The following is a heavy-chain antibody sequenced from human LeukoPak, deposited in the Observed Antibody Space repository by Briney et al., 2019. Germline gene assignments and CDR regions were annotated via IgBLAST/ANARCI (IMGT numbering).Heavy chain of an antibody. V-gene: IGHV3-72*01. CDR1: GFTFSDHY. CDR2: TRNKVNSYTI. D-gene: IGHD1-7*01. J-gene: IGHJ4*02. CDR3: ATGLTGTIDY. Sequence: GGSLRFSCAASGFTFSDHYMDWVRQAPGKGLEWVGRTRNKVNSYTIEYAASVKGRFTISRDDSKNLLYLQMNSLKTEDTAVYYCATGLTGTIDYWGQGTLVTVSS.